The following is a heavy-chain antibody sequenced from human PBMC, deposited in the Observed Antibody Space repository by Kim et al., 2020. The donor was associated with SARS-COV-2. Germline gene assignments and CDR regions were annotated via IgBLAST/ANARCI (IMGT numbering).Heavy chain of an antibody. Sequence: SVKVSCKASGGTFSSYAISWVRQAPGQGLEWMGRIIPILGIANYAQKFQGRVTITADKSTSTAYMELSSLRSEDTAVYYCARQNYYGPAGETIFDYWGQGTLVTVSS. D-gene: IGHD3-10*01. CDR1: GGTFSSYA. V-gene: IGHV1-69*04. J-gene: IGHJ4*02. CDR2: IIPILGIA. CDR3: ARQNYYGPAGETIFDY.